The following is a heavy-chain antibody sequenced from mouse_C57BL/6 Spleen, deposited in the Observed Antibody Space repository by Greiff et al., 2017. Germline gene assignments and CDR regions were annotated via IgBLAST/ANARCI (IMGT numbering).Heavy chain of an antibody. D-gene: IGHD3-1*01. CDR1: GYAFSRSW. Sequence: QVQLQQSGPELVKPGASVKLSCKASGYAFSRSWMNWVKQRPGKGLEWIGRIYPGDGDTNYNGKFKGKATLTADTSSSTAYMQLSSLTSEDSAVSFCARRANGDYFDDWGQGTTLTVAS. CDR2: IYPGDGDT. CDR3: ARRANGDYFDD. V-gene: IGHV1-82*01. J-gene: IGHJ2*01.